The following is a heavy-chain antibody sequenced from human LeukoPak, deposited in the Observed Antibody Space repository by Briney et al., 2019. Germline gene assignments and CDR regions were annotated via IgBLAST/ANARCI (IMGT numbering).Heavy chain of an antibody. J-gene: IGHJ6*02. D-gene: IGHD3-3*01. V-gene: IGHV3-30*03. CDR1: GFTFSSYG. Sequence: GGSLRLSCAASGFTFSSYGMHWVRQAPGKGLEWVAVISYDGSNKYYGDSVKGRFTISRDNSKNTLYLQMNSLRAEDTAVYYCARGITIFGVALYGMDVWGQGTTVTVSS. CDR2: ISYDGSNK. CDR3: ARGITIFGVALYGMDV.